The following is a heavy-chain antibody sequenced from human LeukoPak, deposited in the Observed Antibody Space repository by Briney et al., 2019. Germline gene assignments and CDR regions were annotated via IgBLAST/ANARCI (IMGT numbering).Heavy chain of an antibody. J-gene: IGHJ4*02. CDR2: IIPIFGTA. CDR1: GGTFSSYA. D-gene: IGHD3-22*01. V-gene: IGHV1-69*01. CDR3: ARSSERKYYFDY. Sequence: SVKVSCKASGGTFSSYAISWVRQPPGQGLEWMGGIIPIFGTANYAQKFQGRVTITADESTSTAYMELSGLRSEDTAVYYCARSSERKYYFDYWGQGTLVTVSS.